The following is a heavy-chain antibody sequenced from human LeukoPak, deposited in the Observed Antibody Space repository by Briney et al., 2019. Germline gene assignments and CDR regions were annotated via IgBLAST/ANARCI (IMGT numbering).Heavy chain of an antibody. CDR1: GYTFTDYY. V-gene: IGHV1-2*02. CDR2: INPHSGGS. CDR3: ARGRLTRGDY. Sequence: APVKVSCKASGYTFTDYYVHWVRQAPGQGLEWMGWINPHSGGSNYAQKFQGRVTMTRDTSITTAYMDLNRLRSDDTAIYYCARGRLTRGDYWGQGTLVTVSS. J-gene: IGHJ4*02. D-gene: IGHD4/OR15-4a*01.